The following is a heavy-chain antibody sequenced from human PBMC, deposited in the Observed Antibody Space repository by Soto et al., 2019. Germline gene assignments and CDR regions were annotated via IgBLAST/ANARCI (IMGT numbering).Heavy chain of an antibody. Sequence: LRLSCAASGFTFSSYGMHWVRQAPGKGLEWVAVISYDGSNKYYADSVKGRFTISRDNSKNTLYLQMNSLRAEDTAVYYCAKDLAGSSDYWGQGTLVTVSS. J-gene: IGHJ4*02. D-gene: IGHD3-10*01. V-gene: IGHV3-30*18. CDR3: AKDLAGSSDY. CDR2: ISYDGSNK. CDR1: GFTFSSYG.